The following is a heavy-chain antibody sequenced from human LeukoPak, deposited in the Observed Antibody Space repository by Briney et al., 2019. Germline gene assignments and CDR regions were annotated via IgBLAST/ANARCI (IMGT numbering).Heavy chain of an antibody. CDR1: GFTFDDYA. CDR3: AKAGTSSGPGEVDY. D-gene: IGHD6-19*01. V-gene: IGHV3-9*01. Sequence: QPGRSLRLSCAASGFTFDDYAMRWGRHAPGKGVEWVSGISWNRGSIVYADSVKGRFTISRDNAKNSLYLQMNSLRAEDTALYYCAKAGTSSGPGEVDYWGQGTLVTVSS. CDR2: ISWNRGSI. J-gene: IGHJ4*02.